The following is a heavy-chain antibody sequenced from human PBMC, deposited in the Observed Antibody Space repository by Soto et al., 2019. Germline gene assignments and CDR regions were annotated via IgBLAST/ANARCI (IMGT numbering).Heavy chain of an antibody. Sequence: SETLSLTCTVSGGSISSYYWSWIREPPGKGLEWIGYIYYSGSTNYNPSLKSRVTISVDTSKNQFSLKLSSVTAADTAVYYCARGPYSSRFPFDYWGQGTLVTVSS. D-gene: IGHD6-13*01. CDR2: IYYSGST. V-gene: IGHV4-59*01. J-gene: IGHJ4*02. CDR1: GGSISSYY. CDR3: ARGPYSSRFPFDY.